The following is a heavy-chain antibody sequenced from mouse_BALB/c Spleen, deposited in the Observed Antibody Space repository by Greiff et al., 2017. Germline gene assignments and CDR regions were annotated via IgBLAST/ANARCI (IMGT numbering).Heavy chain of an antibody. Sequence: VQLKESGPELVKPGASVKMSCKASGYTFTSYVMHWVKQKPGQGLEWIGYINPYNDGTKYNEKFKGKATLTSDKSSSTAYMELSSLTSEDSAVYYCARVTEYYAMDYWGQGTSVTVSS. CDR1: GYTFTSYV. V-gene: IGHV1-14*01. J-gene: IGHJ4*01. CDR3: ARVTEYYAMDY. D-gene: IGHD2-1*01. CDR2: INPYNDGT.